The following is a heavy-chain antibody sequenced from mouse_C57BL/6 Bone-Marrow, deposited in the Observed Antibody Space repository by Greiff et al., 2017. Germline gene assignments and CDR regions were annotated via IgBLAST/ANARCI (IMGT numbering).Heavy chain of an antibody. J-gene: IGHJ2*01. CDR3: ARDDDYYFDY. CDR1: GFTFSSYA. CDR2: ISDGGSYT. D-gene: IGHD2-4*01. Sequence: VQLVESGGGLVKPGGSLKLSCAASGFTFSSYAMSWVRQTPEKRLEWVATISDGGSYTYYPDNVKGRFTISRDNAKNNLYLQMSHLKSEDTAMYYCARDDDYYFDYWGQGTTLTVSS. V-gene: IGHV5-4*01.